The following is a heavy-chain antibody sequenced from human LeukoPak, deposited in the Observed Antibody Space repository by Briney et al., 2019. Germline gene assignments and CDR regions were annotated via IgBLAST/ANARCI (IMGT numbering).Heavy chain of an antibody. Sequence: GGSLRLSCAASGFTFSDSAVSWVRQSPGEGLEWVSSISDTGGRTYYADSVKGRFTITRDNSRNTVYLQVNQMRAGDTARYYCAKGGQVFDFWRFDHWGQGILVTVSS. CDR2: ISDTGGRT. V-gene: IGHV3-23*01. CDR3: AKGGQVFDFWRFDH. CDR1: GFTFSDSA. D-gene: IGHD3-3*01. J-gene: IGHJ5*02.